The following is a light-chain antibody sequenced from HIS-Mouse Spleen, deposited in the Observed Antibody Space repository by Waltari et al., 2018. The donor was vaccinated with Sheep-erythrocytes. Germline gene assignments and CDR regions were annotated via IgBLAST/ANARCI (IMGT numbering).Light chain of an antibody. CDR1: QSVSSY. V-gene: IGKV3-11*01. CDR3: QQRSNWPHT. CDR2: DAY. Sequence: EIVLTQSPATLSLSPGERATLSCRASQSVSSYLAWYQQQPGQAPRPLIYDAYNRATGIPARFSGSGSGTDFTLTISSLEPEDCAVYYCQQRSNWPHTFGQGTKLEIK. J-gene: IGKJ2*01.